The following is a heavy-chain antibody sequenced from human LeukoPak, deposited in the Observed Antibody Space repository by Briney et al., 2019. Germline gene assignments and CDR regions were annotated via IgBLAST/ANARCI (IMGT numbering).Heavy chain of an antibody. V-gene: IGHV4-59*01. CDR1: GGSISGYY. CDR3: DRGEWDLLFDY. J-gene: IGHJ4*02. Sequence: SETLSLTCTVSGGSISGYYWSWIRQPPGKGLEWIGYIFYSGSTNYNPSLKSRVTISVGTSKNQFSLNLSSVAAADTTVYYCDRGEWDLLFDYWGQGTLVTVSS. D-gene: IGHD1-26*01. CDR2: IFYSGST.